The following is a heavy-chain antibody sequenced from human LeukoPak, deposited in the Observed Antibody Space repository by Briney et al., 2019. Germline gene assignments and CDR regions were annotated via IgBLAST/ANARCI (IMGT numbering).Heavy chain of an antibody. D-gene: IGHD3-16*01. CDR1: GFSVSDNF. CDR2: IYPAGST. J-gene: IGHJ6*02. CDR3: ARDGGNYGFHNYYYGMDV. Sequence: GGSLRLSCAASGFSVSDNFMSWVRQPPGKGLEWVSVIYPAGSTYHPDSVNGRFTISRHNSNNTVYLQMTSLRPEDTAVYYCARDGGNYGFHNYYYGMDVWGQGTTVIVSS. V-gene: IGHV3-53*04.